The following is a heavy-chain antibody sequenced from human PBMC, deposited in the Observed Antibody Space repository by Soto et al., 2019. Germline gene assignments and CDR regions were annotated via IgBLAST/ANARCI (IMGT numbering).Heavy chain of an antibody. CDR2: IYYSGST. Sequence: SETLSLTCTVSGGSISSSSYYWGWIRQPPGKGLEWIGSIYYSGSTYYNPSLKSRVTISVDTSKNQFSLKLSSVTAADTAVYYCASVVGAATTGYWGQGTLVTVSS. D-gene: IGHD1-26*01. J-gene: IGHJ4*02. CDR3: ASVVGAATTGY. V-gene: IGHV4-39*01. CDR1: GGSISSSSYY.